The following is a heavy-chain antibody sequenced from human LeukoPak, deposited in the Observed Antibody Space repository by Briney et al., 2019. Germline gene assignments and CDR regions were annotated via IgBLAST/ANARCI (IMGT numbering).Heavy chain of an antibody. CDR3: ARGNIAAAGTYDY. CDR1: GYTFTSYD. Sequence: ASVKVSCKASGYTFTSYDINWVRHATGQGLEWMGWMNPNSGNTGYAQKFQGRVTMTRNTSISTAYMELSSLRSEDTAVYYCARGNIAAAGTYDYWGQGTLVTVSS. J-gene: IGHJ4*02. D-gene: IGHD6-13*01. CDR2: MNPNSGNT. V-gene: IGHV1-8*01.